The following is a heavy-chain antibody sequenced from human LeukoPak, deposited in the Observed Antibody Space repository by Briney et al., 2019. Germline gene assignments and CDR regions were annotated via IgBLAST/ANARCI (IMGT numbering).Heavy chain of an antibody. V-gene: IGHV3-74*01. CDR2: INSDGSST. CDR1: GFTFSSYW. J-gene: IGHJ6*03. Sequence: GGSLRLSCAASGFTFSSYWMHWVRQAPGKGLVWVSRINSDGSSTSYADSVKGRFTISRDNAKNTLYLQMNSLRAEDTAEYYCARDPADYYDSSGFPYYMDVWGKGTTVTVSS. D-gene: IGHD3-22*01. CDR3: ARDPADYYDSSGFPYYMDV.